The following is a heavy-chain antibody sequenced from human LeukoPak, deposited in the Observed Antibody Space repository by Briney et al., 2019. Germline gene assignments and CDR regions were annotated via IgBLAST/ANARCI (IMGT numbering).Heavy chain of an antibody. Sequence: SQTLSLTCTVSGGSISSGGYYWAWIRQHPGKGLEWIGYIYYSGSTFYNPSLKSRVTISVDTSKNQFSLKLSSVTAADTAVYYCARSGFWSGYPPPFAYWGQGTLVTVSS. CDR2: IYYSGST. V-gene: IGHV4-31*03. D-gene: IGHD3-3*01. J-gene: IGHJ4*02. CDR1: GGSISSGGYY. CDR3: ARSGFWSGYPPPFAY.